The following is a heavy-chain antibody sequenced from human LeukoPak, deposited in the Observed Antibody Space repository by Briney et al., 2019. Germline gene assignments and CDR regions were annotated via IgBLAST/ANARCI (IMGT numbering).Heavy chain of an antibody. V-gene: IGHV3-48*01. Sequence: GGSLRLSCAASGFTFSSYSMNWVRQAPGKGLEWVSYISSSSSTIYYADSVKGRFTISRDNAKNSLYLQMNSLRAVDTAVYYCARDRSITIFGVVSDTDYWGQGTLVTVSS. CDR3: ARDRSITIFGVVSDTDY. J-gene: IGHJ4*02. CDR2: ISSSSSTI. CDR1: GFTFSSYS. D-gene: IGHD3-3*01.